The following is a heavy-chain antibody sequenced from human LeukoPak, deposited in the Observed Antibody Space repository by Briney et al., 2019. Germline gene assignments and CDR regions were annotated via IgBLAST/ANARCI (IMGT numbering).Heavy chain of an antibody. V-gene: IGHV3-11*01. Sequence: GGSLRLSCAASGFTFSDYYMSWTRQAPGEGLGCISSISLSGSIIYDADSVKGRFTISRYNAQNSMYLQRNSLRAEDAAVYYWARLRKSGQWLNSFDYWGQGTLVTVSS. J-gene: IGHJ4*02. CDR3: ARLRKSGQWLNSFDY. CDR2: ISLSGSII. CDR1: GFTFSDYY. D-gene: IGHD6-19*01.